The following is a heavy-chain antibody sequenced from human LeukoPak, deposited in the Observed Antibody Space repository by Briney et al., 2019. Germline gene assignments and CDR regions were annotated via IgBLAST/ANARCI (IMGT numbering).Heavy chain of an antibody. V-gene: IGHV3-7*03. Sequence: GGSLRLSCAASGFTFSTYWMSRVRQAPGKGLEWVANIKQDGSEKYYVDSVKGRFTISRDSAKNSLWLQINTLRAEDTAVYYCARSCEGLTCYSDYWGQGTLVTVSS. CDR3: ARSCEGLTCYSDY. CDR1: GFTFSTYW. CDR2: IKQDGSEK. J-gene: IGHJ4*02. D-gene: IGHD2-15*01.